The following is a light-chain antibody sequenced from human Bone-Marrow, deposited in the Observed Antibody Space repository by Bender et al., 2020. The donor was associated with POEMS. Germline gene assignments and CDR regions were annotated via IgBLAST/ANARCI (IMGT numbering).Light chain of an antibody. V-gene: IGLV1-44*01. CDR2: NNR. J-gene: IGLJ3*02. Sequence: HSVLTQPPSVSGAPGQGVTISCTGSFSNIGSNSVSWYQQVPGTAPKLLIYNNRQRPSGVPGRFSGSKSGTSASLAISGLQSEDEAIYHCVAWDGVLVGPVFGGGTALTVL. CDR3: VAWDGVLVGPV. CDR1: FSNIGSNS.